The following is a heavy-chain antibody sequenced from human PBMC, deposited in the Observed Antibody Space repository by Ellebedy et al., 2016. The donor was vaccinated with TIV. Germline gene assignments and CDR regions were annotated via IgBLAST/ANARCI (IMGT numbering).Heavy chain of an antibody. V-gene: IGHV3-49*03. CDR2: IRKKVSGGTT. J-gene: IGHJ4*02. Sequence: PGGSLRLSCTASGFTFADYTINWFRQAPGKGLEWVSLIRKKVSGGTTEYAEPVKGRFTLSRDDSKSIAYLQMNSLKTEDTAEYFCTRGWGPDCWGQGTLVTVSS. CDR3: TRGWGPDC. D-gene: IGHD7-27*01. CDR1: GFTFADYT.